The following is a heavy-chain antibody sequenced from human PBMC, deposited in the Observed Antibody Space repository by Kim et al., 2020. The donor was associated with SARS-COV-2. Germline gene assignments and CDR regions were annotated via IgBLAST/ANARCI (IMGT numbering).Heavy chain of an antibody. V-gene: IGHV1-69*05. D-gene: IGHD2-21*01. CDR1: GYTFSSYS. J-gene: IGHJ6*02. Sequence: SVKVSCKASGYTFSSYSISWVRQAPGQGLEWMGGIIPIFGTANYAQKFQGRVTITRDESTSTAYMELSSLRSEDTAVYYCARKTDRTPLVRNCYYYGMDVWGQGTTVTVSS. CDR3: ARKTDRTPLVRNCYYYGMDV. CDR2: IIPIFGTA.